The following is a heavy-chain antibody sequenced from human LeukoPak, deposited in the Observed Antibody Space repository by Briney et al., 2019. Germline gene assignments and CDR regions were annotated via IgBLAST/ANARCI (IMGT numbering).Heavy chain of an antibody. CDR1: GGSFSGYY. Sequence: SETLSLTCAVYGGSFSGYYWSWIRQPPGKGLEWIGEINHSGSTNYNPSLKSRVTISVDTSKNQFSLKLSSVTAADTAVYYCARDFRETQRRSMRRYYYYYMDVWGKGTTVTVSS. J-gene: IGHJ6*03. V-gene: IGHV4-34*01. CDR3: ARDFRETQRRSMRRYYYYYMDV. D-gene: IGHD5-24*01. CDR2: INHSGST.